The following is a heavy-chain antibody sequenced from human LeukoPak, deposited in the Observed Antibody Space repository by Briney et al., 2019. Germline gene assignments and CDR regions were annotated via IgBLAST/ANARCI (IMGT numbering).Heavy chain of an antibody. Sequence: GGSLRLSCAASRFSVSSNYMSWVRQAPGKGLEWVSVIYSGGNTYYADSVKGRFTISRDNSKNTLYLQMNSLRAEDTAVYYCAKRATTVTTYYFDYWGQGTLVTVSS. CDR1: RFSVSSNY. CDR3: AKRATTVTTYYFDY. J-gene: IGHJ4*02. CDR2: IYSGGNT. V-gene: IGHV3-53*01. D-gene: IGHD4-11*01.